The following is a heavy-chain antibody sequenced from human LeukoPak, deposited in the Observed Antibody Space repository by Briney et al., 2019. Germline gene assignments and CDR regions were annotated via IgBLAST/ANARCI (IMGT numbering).Heavy chain of an antibody. CDR3: ARVGIRVTIFGVVIKSNWFDP. Sequence: SETLSLTCAVYGGSFSGYYWSWIRQPPGKGLEWIGEINHSGSTNYNPSLKSRVTISVDTSKNQFSLKLSSVTAADTAVYYCARVGIRVTIFGVVIKSNWFDPWGQGTLVTVSS. CDR1: GGSFSGYY. CDR2: INHSGST. J-gene: IGHJ5*02. D-gene: IGHD3-3*01. V-gene: IGHV4-34*01.